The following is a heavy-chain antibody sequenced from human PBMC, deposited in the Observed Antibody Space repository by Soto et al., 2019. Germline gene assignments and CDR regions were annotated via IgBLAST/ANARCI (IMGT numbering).Heavy chain of an antibody. CDR1: GFTFSSYS. CDR3: ASLVVVPAANDY. J-gene: IGHJ4*02. CDR2: ISSSSSYI. V-gene: IGHV3-21*01. Sequence: GGSLRLSCAASGFTFSSYSMNWVRQAPGKGLEWVSSISSSSSYIYYADSVKGRFTISRDNAKNSLYLQMNSLRAEDTAVYYCASLVVVPAANDYWGQGTLVTVSS. D-gene: IGHD2-2*01.